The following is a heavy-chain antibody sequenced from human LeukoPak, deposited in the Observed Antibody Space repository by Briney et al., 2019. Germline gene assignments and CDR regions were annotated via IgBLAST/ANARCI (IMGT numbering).Heavy chain of an antibody. D-gene: IGHD3-16*01. Sequence: ETLSLTCTVSGGSISSSSYYWVHWVRQAPGKGLVWVSRINTDGTYTSYADSVKGRFTISRDNAQNTLFLQMTSLRVEDTAVYYCAKDMTGPDDSWGPGTLVTVSS. J-gene: IGHJ4*02. CDR2: INTDGTYT. CDR1: GGSISSSSYYW. CDR3: AKDMTGPDDS. V-gene: IGHV3-74*01.